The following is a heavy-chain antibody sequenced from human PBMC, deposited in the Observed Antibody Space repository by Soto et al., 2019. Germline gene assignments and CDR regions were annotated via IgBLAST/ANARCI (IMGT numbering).Heavy chain of an antibody. D-gene: IGHD3-3*01. Sequence: QVQLVESGGGVVQPGRSLRLSCAASGFTFSSYAMHWVRQAPGKGLEWVAVISYDGSNKYYADSVKGRFTISRDNSKNTLYLQMNSLRAEDTAVYYCARAPGLDDFWSYYGMDVWGQGTTVTVSS. J-gene: IGHJ6*02. CDR3: ARAPGLDDFWSYYGMDV. CDR1: GFTFSSYA. V-gene: IGHV3-30-3*01. CDR2: ISYDGSNK.